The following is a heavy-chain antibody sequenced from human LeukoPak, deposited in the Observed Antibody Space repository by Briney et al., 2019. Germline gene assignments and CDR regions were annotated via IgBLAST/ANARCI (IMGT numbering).Heavy chain of an antibody. CDR3: ARDMTYYYGMDV. D-gene: IGHD3-16*01. Sequence: GGSLRLSCAASGSTFSSYGMHWVRQAPGKGLEWVAVIWSDGSNKYYADSVKGRFTISRDNSKNTLYVQMNSLRAEDTAVYYCARDMTYYYGMDVWGQGTTVTVSS. CDR1: GSTFSSYG. CDR2: IWSDGSNK. J-gene: IGHJ6*02. V-gene: IGHV3-33*08.